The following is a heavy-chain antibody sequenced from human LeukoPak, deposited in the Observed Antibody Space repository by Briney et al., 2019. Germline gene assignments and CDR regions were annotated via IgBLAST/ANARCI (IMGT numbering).Heavy chain of an antibody. CDR3: ARDPRRGYSYGFDY. Sequence: GGSLRLSCAASGYTFTTYAMHWVRQALGQRLEWMGWISAGNGNTKYSQKFQGRVTITRDTSASTAYMELSSLRSEDTAVYYCARDPRRGYSYGFDYWGQGTLVTVSS. V-gene: IGHV1-3*01. D-gene: IGHD5-18*01. CDR1: GYTFTTYA. CDR2: ISAGNGNT. J-gene: IGHJ4*02.